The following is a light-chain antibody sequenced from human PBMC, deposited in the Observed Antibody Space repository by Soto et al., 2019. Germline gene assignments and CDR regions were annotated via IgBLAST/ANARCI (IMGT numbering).Light chain of an antibody. CDR1: SSNIGNNA. CDR2: YDD. J-gene: IGLJ1*01. CDR3: SSYTSSSTL. Sequence: QSVLTQPPSVSEAPRQRVTISCSGSSSNIGNNAVNWYQQLPGKAPKLLIYYDDLLPSGVSDRFSGSKSGTSASLTISGLQTEDEADYYCSSYTSSSTLFGTGTKLTVL. V-gene: IGLV1-36*01.